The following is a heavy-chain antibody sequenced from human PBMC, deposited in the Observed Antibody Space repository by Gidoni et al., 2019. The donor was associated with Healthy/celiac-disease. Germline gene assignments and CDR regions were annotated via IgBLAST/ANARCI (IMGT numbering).Heavy chain of an antibody. CDR3: ARGPYDSSGPTDY. V-gene: IGHV3-21*01. CDR2: ISSSSSYI. CDR1: GFTFSSYS. J-gene: IGHJ4*02. Sequence: EVQLVESGGGLVKPGGSLRLSCAASGFTFSSYSMNWVRQAPGKGLDWFLSISSSSSYIYYADSVKGRFTISRDNAKNSLYLQMNSLRAEDTAVYYCARGPYDSSGPTDYWGQGTLVTVSS. D-gene: IGHD3-22*01.